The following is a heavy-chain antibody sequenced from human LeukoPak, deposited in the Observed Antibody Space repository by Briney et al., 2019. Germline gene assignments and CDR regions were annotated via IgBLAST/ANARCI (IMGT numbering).Heavy chain of an antibody. CDR3: AREGSGSHLPTPPDY. Sequence: PSETLSLTCAVYGGSFSGYYWSWIRQPPGKGLEWIGEINHSGSTNYNPSLKSRVTISVDTSKNQFSLKLSSVTAADTAVYYCAREGSGSHLPTPPDYWGQGTLVTVSS. D-gene: IGHD1-26*01. CDR2: INHSGST. J-gene: IGHJ4*02. V-gene: IGHV4-34*01. CDR1: GGSFSGYY.